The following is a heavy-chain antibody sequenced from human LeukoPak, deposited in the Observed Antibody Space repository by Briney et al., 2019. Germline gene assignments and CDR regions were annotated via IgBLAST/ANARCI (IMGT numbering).Heavy chain of an antibody. V-gene: IGHV3-23*01. J-gene: IGHJ4*02. Sequence: GGSLRLSCAASGFTFSSYAMSWVRQDPGKGLEWVSGISGSGDNTYYADSVKGRFTISRDSSKNTLYVQVNSLGTEDTAAYYCAKGSYYDSSGSFYFDYWGQGTLVTVPS. CDR1: GFTFSSYA. CDR2: ISGSGDNT. CDR3: AKGSYYDSSGSFYFDY. D-gene: IGHD3-22*01.